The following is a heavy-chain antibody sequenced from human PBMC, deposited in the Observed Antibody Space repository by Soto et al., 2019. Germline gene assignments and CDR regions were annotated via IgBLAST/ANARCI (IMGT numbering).Heavy chain of an antibody. J-gene: IGHJ4*02. CDR2: IYYSGST. CDR1: GCSISSYY. CDR3: ARVVGWSDGYFDY. V-gene: IGHV4-59*01. Sequence: SETLSLTCTVSGCSISSYYWSWIRQPPGKGLEWIGYIYYSGSTNYNPSLKSRVTISVDTSKNQFSLKLSSVTAADTAVYYCARVVGWSDGYFDYWGQGTLVTVS. D-gene: IGHD1-26*01.